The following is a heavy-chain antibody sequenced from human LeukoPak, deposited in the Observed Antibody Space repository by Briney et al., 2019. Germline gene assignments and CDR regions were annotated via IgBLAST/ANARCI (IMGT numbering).Heavy chain of an antibody. CDR3: AKHLLAHIVVVTAIAP. V-gene: IGHV3-23*01. CDR1: GFTFSSYA. D-gene: IGHD2-21*02. J-gene: IGHJ5*02. CDR2: ISGSGGST. Sequence: GGALRLSCAASGFTFSSYAMSWVRQAPGQGLEWVSAISGSGGSTYYADSVKGRFTISRDNSKNTLYLQMNSLRAEDTAVYYCAKHLLAHIVVVTAIAPWGQGTLVTVSS.